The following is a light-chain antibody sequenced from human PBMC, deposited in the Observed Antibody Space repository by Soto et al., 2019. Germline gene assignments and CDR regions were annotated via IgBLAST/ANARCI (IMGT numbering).Light chain of an antibody. CDR3: QQYSTWT. J-gene: IGKJ1*01. V-gene: IGKV1-5*03. CDR1: QNINNW. Sequence: DIQMTQSPSTLSASVGDRVTITCRASQNINNWLAWYQQKPGQDPKLLIYKASSLESGVPSRFSGSGSGTEFNLTISSLQPDDFATYYCQQYSTWTFGQGTKVEIK. CDR2: KAS.